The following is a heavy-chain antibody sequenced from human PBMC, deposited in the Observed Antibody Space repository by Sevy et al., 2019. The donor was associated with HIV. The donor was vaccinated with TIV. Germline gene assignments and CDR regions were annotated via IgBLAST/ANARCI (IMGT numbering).Heavy chain of an antibody. CDR1: GFTFDDYA. CDR3: AKVKGDSSGYFDY. V-gene: IGHV3-9*01. Sequence: GGSLRLSCAASGFTFDDYAMHWVRQAPGKGLEWVSGISWNSGSIGYADSVKGRFTISRDNAKNSLYLQTNSLRAEDTALYYCAKVKGDSSGYFDYWGQGTLVTVSS. J-gene: IGHJ4*02. D-gene: IGHD3-22*01. CDR2: ISWNSGSI.